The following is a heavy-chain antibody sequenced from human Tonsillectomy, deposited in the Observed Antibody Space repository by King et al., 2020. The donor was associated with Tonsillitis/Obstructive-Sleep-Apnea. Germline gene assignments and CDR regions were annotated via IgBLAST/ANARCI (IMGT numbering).Heavy chain of an antibody. V-gene: IGHV1-69*01. CDR3: ARDSPYCSGGSCYSGFDY. D-gene: IGHD2-15*01. CDR1: GCTFSSYA. J-gene: IGHJ4*02. CDR2: VIPLFGTA. Sequence: VQLVESGAEVKKPGSSVKVSCKTSGCTFSSYAISWVRHATGQGLEWMGGVIPLFGTANYAQKFQGRVTSTAYESTSTAYMGLSSLRSEDTAVYYCARDSPYCSGGSCYSGFDYWGQGTLVTVSS.